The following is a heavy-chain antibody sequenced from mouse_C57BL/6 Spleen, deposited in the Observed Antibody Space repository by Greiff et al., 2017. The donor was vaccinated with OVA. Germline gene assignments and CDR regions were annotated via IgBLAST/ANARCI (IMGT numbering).Heavy chain of an antibody. Sequence: EVKLQESGGGLVKPGGSLKLSCAASGFTFSSYAMSWVRQTPEKRLEWVATISDGGSYTYYPDNVKGRFTISRDNAKNNLYLQMSHLKSEDTAMYYCARDDDYEGAMDYWGQGTSVTVSS. CDR1: GFTFSSYA. CDR2: ISDGGSYT. J-gene: IGHJ4*01. D-gene: IGHD2-4*01. CDR3: ARDDDYEGAMDY. V-gene: IGHV5-4*01.